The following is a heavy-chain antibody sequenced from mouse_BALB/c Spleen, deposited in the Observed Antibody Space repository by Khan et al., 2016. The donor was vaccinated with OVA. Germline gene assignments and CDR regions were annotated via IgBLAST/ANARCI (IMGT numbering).Heavy chain of an antibody. CDR3: TRLVDY. J-gene: IGHJ4*01. CDR2: INSGGST. Sequence: EQVETGGGLVKPGGSLKLSCADSGFTFSSYAVSWIRQTPEKRLEWVASINSGGSTYYPDSVKGRFTISRDDARNILYLQMSSLRSEDTAMYYCTRLVDYWGQGTSVTVSS. CDR1: GFTFSSYA. V-gene: IGHV5-6-5*01.